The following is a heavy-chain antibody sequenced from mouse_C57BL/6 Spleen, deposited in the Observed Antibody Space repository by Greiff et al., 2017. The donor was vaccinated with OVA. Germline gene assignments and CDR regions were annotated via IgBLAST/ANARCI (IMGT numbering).Heavy chain of an antibody. CDR3: ARDDYDAWFAY. CDR2: INYDGSST. V-gene: IGHV5-16*01. D-gene: IGHD2-4*01. J-gene: IGHJ3*01. Sequence: EVKLMESEGGLVQPGSSMKLSCTASGFTFSDYYMAWVRQVPEKGLEWVANINYDGSSTYYLDSLKSRFIISRDNAKNILYLQMSSLKSEDTATYYCARDDYDAWFAYWGQGTLVTVSA. CDR1: GFTFSDYY.